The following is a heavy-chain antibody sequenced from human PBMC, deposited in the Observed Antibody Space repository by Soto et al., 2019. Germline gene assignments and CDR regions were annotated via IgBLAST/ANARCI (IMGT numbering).Heavy chain of an antibody. CDR3: ARDRKWLRDLNDAFDI. J-gene: IGHJ3*02. D-gene: IGHD5-12*01. CDR2: INWNGGST. V-gene: IGHV3-20*04. CDR1: GFTFDDYG. Sequence: GGSLRLSCAASGFTFDDYGMSWVRQAPGKGLEWVSGINWNGGSTGYADSVKGRFTISRDNAKNSLYLQMNSLRAEDTALYYCARDRKWLRDLNDAFDIWGQGTMVTVSS.